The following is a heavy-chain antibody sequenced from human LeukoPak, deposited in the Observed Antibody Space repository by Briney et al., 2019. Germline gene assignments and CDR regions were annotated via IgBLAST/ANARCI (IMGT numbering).Heavy chain of an antibody. V-gene: IGHV3-53*01. CDR1: GFTVSSNY. CDR3: VRAYSSSSNWFDP. D-gene: IGHD6-6*01. CDR2: IYSGGST. J-gene: IGHJ5*02. Sequence: GGSLRLSCAASGFTVSSNYMSWVRQAPGKGLEWVSVIYSGGSTYYADSVKGRFTISRDNSKNTLYLQMNSLRAEDTAVYYCVRAYSSSSNWFDPWGQGTLVTVSS.